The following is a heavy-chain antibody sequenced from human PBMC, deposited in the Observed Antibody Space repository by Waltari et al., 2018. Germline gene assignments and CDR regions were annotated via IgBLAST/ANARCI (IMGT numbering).Heavy chain of an antibody. CDR3: ARVSTLPHCSSTSCYGWYWDY. Sequence: EVPLVESGGGLVQPGGCLRLSCTASAFNFSNFAMSWVRQAPGKGAEVVSLSSQRAGNTYYGDFRKGRFTNSRDNAKNTLYMQMNSRKADDTAVYYCARVSTLPHCSSTSCYGWYWDYWGRGTLVTVSS. CDR1: AFNFSNFA. J-gene: IGHJ4*02. D-gene: IGHD2-2*01. CDR2: SSQRAGNT. V-gene: IGHV3-23*04.